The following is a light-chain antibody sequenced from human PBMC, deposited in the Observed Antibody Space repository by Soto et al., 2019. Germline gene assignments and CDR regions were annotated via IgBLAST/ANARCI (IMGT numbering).Light chain of an antibody. V-gene: IGLV2-14*01. CDR2: EVS. J-gene: IGLJ2*01. Sequence: QSALTQPASVSGSPGQSITISCTGTSSDVGGYNYVSWYQQHPGKAPKLMIYEVSNRPSGVSNHFSASKSGNTASLTISGLQAEDEADYYCTSYTSSSSYVVFGGGTKLTVL. CDR3: TSYTSSSSYVV. CDR1: SSDVGGYNY.